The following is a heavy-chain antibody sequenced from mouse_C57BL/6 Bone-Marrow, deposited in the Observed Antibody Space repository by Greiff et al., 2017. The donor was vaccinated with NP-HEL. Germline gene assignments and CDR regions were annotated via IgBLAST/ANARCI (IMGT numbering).Heavy chain of an antibody. CDR1: GYTFTSYW. CDR3: ASYGYDGWFAY. V-gene: IGHV1-69*01. Sequence: VQLQQPGAELVMPGASVKLSCKASGYTFTSYWMHWVKQRPGQGLEWIGEIDPSDSYTNYNQKFKGKSTLTVDKSSSTAYMQLSSLTSEDSAVYYCASYGYDGWFAYWGQGTLVTVSA. J-gene: IGHJ3*01. CDR2: IDPSDSYT. D-gene: IGHD2-2*01.